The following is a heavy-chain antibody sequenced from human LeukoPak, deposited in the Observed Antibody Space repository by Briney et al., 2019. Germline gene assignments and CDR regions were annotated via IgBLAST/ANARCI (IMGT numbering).Heavy chain of an antibody. CDR3: ARDLSDSYNYFEF. CDR1: GFTLSNHV. CDR2: INTGGDLT. Sequence: GGSLRLSCAASGFTLSNHVMHWVRQAPGKGPQWISAINTGGDLTYYTDSLRGRFTASSDKSANTLYLQMNSLSFDDTAVYFCARDLSDSYNYFEFWGRGTLVTVSS. D-gene: IGHD5-24*01. J-gene: IGHJ4*02. V-gene: IGHV3-23*01.